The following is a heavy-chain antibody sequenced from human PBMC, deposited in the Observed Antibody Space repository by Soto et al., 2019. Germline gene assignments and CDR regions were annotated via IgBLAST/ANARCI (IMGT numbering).Heavy chain of an antibody. CDR2: ISPIFGTP. D-gene: IGHD1-26*01. CDR3: ARVVVGSRLSLDY. Sequence: QVQLVQSGAEVKKPGSSVTVSCKASGGTFSSYTISWVRQAPGQGLEWMTGISPIFGTPIYAQKFQDRVTITADDSTMTAYMEMNRLTAEDTAVYYCARVVVGSRLSLDYWGQGTLVTISS. J-gene: IGHJ4*02. V-gene: IGHV1-69*01. CDR1: GGTFSSYT.